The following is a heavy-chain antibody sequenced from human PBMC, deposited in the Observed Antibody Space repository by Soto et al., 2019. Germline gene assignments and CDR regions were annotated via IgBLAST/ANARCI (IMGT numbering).Heavy chain of an antibody. Sequence: SETLSLTCTVSGGSISSYYWSWIRQPPGKGLEWIGYIYYSGSTNYNPSLKSRVTISVDTSKNQFSLKLSSVTAADTAVYYCARGCWVSGYSSLNYFDYWGQGTLVTVSS. J-gene: IGHJ4*02. CDR2: IYYSGST. CDR3: ARGCWVSGYSSLNYFDY. CDR1: GGSISSYY. D-gene: IGHD6-13*01. V-gene: IGHV4-59*08.